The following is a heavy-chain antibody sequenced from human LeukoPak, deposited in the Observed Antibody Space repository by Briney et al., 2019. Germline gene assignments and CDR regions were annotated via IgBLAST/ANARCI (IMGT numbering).Heavy chain of an antibody. J-gene: IGHJ4*02. CDR1: GFTFSDYG. CDR3: ARAHSSSSTFDL. CDR2: IWFDGSKK. Sequence: GGSLRLSCAASGFTFSDYGIHWVRQAPGQGLEWVALIWFDGSKKYYADSVKGRFTISRDNTKNTLYLQLNSLRADDTAVYYCARAHSSSSTFDLWGQGTLVTVSS. D-gene: IGHD6-6*01. V-gene: IGHV3-33*01.